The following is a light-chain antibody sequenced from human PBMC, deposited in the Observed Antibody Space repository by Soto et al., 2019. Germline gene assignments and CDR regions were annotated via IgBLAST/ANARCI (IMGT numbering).Light chain of an antibody. CDR1: QSVSSSY. CDR3: QQYHNWPRT. Sequence: EIVLTQSPGTLSLSPGERATLSCRASQSVSSSYLAWYQQKPGQAPRLLIYGVSTRATGIPARFSGSGSETDFALTISSLQSEDFAVYYCQQYHNWPRTFGQGTKVDIK. J-gene: IGKJ1*01. V-gene: IGKV3-15*01. CDR2: GVS.